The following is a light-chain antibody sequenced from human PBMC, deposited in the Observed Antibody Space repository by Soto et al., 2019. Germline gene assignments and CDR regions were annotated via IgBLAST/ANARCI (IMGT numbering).Light chain of an antibody. CDR3: QQYNNWPPLT. Sequence: EIVMRQSPATLSVSPGDRATLSCRASQSVSSNLVWYQQKPGQAPRLLIYGASTRATGIPDRFSGSGSGTEFTLTISSLQSEDFAVYYCQQYNNWPPLTFGGGTKVEIK. V-gene: IGKV3-15*01. CDR2: GAS. J-gene: IGKJ4*01. CDR1: QSVSSN.